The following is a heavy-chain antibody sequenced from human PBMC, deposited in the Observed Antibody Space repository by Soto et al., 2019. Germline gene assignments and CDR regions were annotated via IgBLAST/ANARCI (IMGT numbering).Heavy chain of an antibody. Sequence: QDQLVQSGGEVKKPGASVKVSCKASGYSFTNYAITWVRQAPGQGFEWLGWISAYNGDTKYAQKLQGRVTMTTDASTRTAYLELRRLGSDDTAVYYCARDRGVAPPVAGNTHYYYYMDVWGKGTTVTVSS. CDR3: ARDRGVAPPVAGNTHYYYYMDV. CDR2: ISAYNGDT. D-gene: IGHD6-19*01. V-gene: IGHV1-18*01. J-gene: IGHJ6*03. CDR1: GYSFTNYA.